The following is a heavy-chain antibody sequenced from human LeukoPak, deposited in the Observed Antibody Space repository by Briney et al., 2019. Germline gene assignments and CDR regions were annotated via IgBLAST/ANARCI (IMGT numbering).Heavy chain of an antibody. J-gene: IGHJ4*02. CDR1: GFTFSSYA. V-gene: IGHV3-23*01. CDR3: AKDRSLAVDQFDY. D-gene: IGHD6-19*01. Sequence: GGSLRLSCAASGFTFSSYAMSWVRQAPGKGLEWVSAISGSGGSTYYADSVKGRFTISRGNSKNTLYLQMNSLRAEDTAVYYCAKDRSLAVDQFDYWGQGTLVTVSS. CDR2: ISGSGGST.